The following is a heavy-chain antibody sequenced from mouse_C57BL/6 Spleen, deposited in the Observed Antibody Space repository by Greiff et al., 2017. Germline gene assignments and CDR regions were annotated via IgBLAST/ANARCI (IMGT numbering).Heavy chain of an antibody. CDR1: GYTFTSYW. J-gene: IGHJ3*01. CDR3: GREFAD. CDR2: IHPNSGST. V-gene: IGHV1-64*01. Sequence: VQLQQPGAEPVKPGASVKLSCKASGYTFTSYWMHWVKQRPGQGLAWIGMIHPNSGSTNYNEKFKSQATLTVDKSSSTAYMQLSSLTSEDSAVYYCGREFADWGPGTLVTVSA.